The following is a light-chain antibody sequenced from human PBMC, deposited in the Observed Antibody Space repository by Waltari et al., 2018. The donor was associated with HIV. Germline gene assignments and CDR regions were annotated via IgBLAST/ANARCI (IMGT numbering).Light chain of an antibody. V-gene: IGKV3-20*01. Sequence: DIVLTQPQGTLSLSLGVRATSACRASQSVSSSYLGWYQQKPGQAPRLLIYGASSMATGIPDRFSGSGSGTDFTLTISRLEPEDFAVYYFQQYGSSPYTFVQGTKLEIK. CDR3: QQYGSSPYT. J-gene: IGKJ2*01. CDR1: QSVSSSY. CDR2: GAS.